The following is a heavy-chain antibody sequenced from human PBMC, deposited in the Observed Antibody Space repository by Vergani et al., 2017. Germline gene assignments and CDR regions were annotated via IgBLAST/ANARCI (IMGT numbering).Heavy chain of an antibody. CDR3: ARDLPIAVAGKLDY. D-gene: IGHD6-19*01. Sequence: QVQLVQSGAEVKKPGASVKVSCKASGYTFTGYSMHWVRQTPGQGLEWMGWINPNSGGTNYAQKFQGRVTMTRDTSISTDYMELSRLRSDDTAVYYCARDLPIAVAGKLDYWGQGTLVTVSS. J-gene: IGHJ4*02. V-gene: IGHV1-2*02. CDR2: INPNSGGT. CDR1: GYTFTGYS.